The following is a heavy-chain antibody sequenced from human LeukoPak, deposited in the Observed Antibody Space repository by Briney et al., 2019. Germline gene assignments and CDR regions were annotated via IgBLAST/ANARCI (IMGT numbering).Heavy chain of an antibody. Sequence: SETLSLTCAVYGGSFSGYYWSWIRQPPGKGLEWIGEINHSGSTNYNPSLKGRVTISVDTSKNQFSLKLSSVTAADTAVYYCAKAGAAAEPYFDYWGQGTLVTVSS. CDR1: GGSFSGYY. V-gene: IGHV4-34*01. J-gene: IGHJ4*02. CDR3: AKAGAAAEPYFDY. CDR2: INHSGST. D-gene: IGHD6-13*01.